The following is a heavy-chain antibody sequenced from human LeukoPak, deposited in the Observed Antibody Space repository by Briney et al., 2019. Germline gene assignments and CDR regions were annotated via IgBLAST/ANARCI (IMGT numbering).Heavy chain of an antibody. CDR2: IYYSGST. J-gene: IGHJ5*02. D-gene: IGHD3-3*01. CDR3: ARFSGAGNYDFWSGYHNWFDP. CDR1: GGSISSYY. Sequence: SETPSLTCTVSGGSISSYYWSWIRQPPGKGLEWIGYIYYSGSTNYNPSLKSRVTISVDTSRNQFSLKLSSVTAADTAVYYCARFSGAGNYDFWSGYHNWFDPWGQGTLVTVSS. V-gene: IGHV4-59*01.